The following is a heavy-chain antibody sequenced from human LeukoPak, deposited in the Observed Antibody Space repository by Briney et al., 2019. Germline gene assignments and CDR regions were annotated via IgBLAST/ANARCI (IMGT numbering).Heavy chain of an antibody. D-gene: IGHD4-17*01. CDR2: INPSGGST. CDR3: ARARGTVTTDPYFDY. Sequence: ASVKVSCKASGYTFTSYYMHWVRQAPGQGLEWMGIINPSGGSTSYAQKFQGRVTMTRDTSISTASMELSRLRSDDTAVYHCARARGTVTTDPYFDYWGQGTLVTVSS. CDR1: GYTFTSYY. J-gene: IGHJ4*02. V-gene: IGHV1-46*01.